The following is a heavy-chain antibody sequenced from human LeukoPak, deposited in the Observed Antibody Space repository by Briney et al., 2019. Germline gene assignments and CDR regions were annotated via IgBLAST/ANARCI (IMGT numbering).Heavy chain of an antibody. CDR2: IIPIFGTA. J-gene: IGHJ4*02. V-gene: IGHV1-69*13. D-gene: IGHD6-19*01. CDR1: GGTFSSYA. Sequence: SVKVSCKASGGTFSSYAISWVRQAPGQGLEWMGGIIPIFGTANYAQKFQGRVTITADESTSTAYMELSSLRSEDTAVYYCATSIAVAGPFDYWGQGTLVTVSS. CDR3: ATSIAVAGPFDY.